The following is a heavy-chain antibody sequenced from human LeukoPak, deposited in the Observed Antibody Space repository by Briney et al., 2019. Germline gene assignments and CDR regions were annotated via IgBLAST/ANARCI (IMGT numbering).Heavy chain of an antibody. Sequence: SGGSLRLSCAASGFTLSSYEMNWVRQAPGKGLEWASYISSSGSTIYYADSVKGRFTISRDNAKNSLYLQMNSLRAEDTAVYYCARQGVVRGVISHFDYWGQGTLVTVSS. D-gene: IGHD3-10*01. CDR3: ARQGVVRGVISHFDY. CDR2: ISSSGSTI. J-gene: IGHJ4*02. V-gene: IGHV3-48*03. CDR1: GFTLSSYE.